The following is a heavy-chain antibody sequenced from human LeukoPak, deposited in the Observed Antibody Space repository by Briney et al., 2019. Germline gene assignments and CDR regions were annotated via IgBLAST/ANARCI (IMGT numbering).Heavy chain of an antibody. J-gene: IGHJ4*02. Sequence: GGSLRLSCAASGFTFSSYAMSWVRQAPRKGLEWVSAISGSGGSTYYADSVKGRFTISRDNSKNTLYLQMNSLRAEDTAVYYCAKSTGIVVVPAAIMDYWGQGTLVTVSS. CDR2: ISGSGGST. D-gene: IGHD2-2*02. CDR3: AKSTGIVVVPAAIMDY. V-gene: IGHV3-23*01. CDR1: GFTFSSYA.